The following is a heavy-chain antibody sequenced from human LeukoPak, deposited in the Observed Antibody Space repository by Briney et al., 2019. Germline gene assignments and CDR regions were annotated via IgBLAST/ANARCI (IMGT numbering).Heavy chain of an antibody. CDR2: INHSGST. D-gene: IGHD3-22*01. CDR1: GGSFSGYY. J-gene: IGHJ3*02. V-gene: IGHV4-34*01. CDR3: AREVSFGDSSGYYFLYSAFDI. Sequence: SETLPLTCAVYGGSFSGYYWTWIRQPPGKGLEWIGEINHSGSTNCSPSLKSRVTISVDTSKNQLSLKLSSVTAADTAVYYCAREVSFGDSSGYYFLYSAFDIWGQGTMVTVSS.